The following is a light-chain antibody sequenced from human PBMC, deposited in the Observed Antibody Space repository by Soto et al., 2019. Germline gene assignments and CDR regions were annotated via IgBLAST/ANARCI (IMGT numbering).Light chain of an antibody. V-gene: IGKV3-15*01. CDR1: QSIGDT. Sequence: IVMAQSPATLSVCPGGRGTLSFLASQSIGDTLAWYQQKPGQAPRLLIYGASSRVTGFPARFSGSGSGTEFTLTINNLQPDDFATYYCQQSESYSLTFGGGTKVDI. CDR2: GAS. J-gene: IGKJ4*01. CDR3: QQSESYSLT.